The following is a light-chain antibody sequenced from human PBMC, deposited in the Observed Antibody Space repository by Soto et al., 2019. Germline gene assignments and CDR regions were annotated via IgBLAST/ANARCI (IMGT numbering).Light chain of an antibody. V-gene: IGLV2-18*02. CDR1: SSDVGSYNR. CDR2: EVN. CDR3: SSYTSTNAYV. Sequence: ALTQPPSVSGSPGQSVAISCTGTSSDVGSYNRVAWYQQPPGTAPKLIISEVNNRPSGVPDRFSGSKSGNTASLTISGLQAEDEADYYCSSYTSTNAYVFGTGTKVTVL. J-gene: IGLJ1*01.